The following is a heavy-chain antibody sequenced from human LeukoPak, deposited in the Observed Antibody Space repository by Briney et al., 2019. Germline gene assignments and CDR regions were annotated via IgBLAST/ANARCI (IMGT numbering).Heavy chain of an antibody. CDR1: GGSISSSSYS. D-gene: IGHD1-26*01. Sequence: SETLSLTCTVSGGSISSSSYSWGWIRQPPGKGLEWIGSIYYSGSTYYNPSLKSRVTISVDTSKNQFSLKLSSVTAADTAVYYCARHTGIVGASFDYWGQGTLVTVSS. J-gene: IGHJ4*02. V-gene: IGHV4-39*01. CDR3: ARHTGIVGASFDY. CDR2: IYYSGST.